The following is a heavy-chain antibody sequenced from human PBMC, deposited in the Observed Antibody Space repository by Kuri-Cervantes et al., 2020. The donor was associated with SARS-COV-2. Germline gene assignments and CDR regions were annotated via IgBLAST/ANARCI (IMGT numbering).Heavy chain of an antibody. D-gene: IGHD6-13*01. J-gene: IGHJ4*02. V-gene: IGHV3-7*03. Sequence: GESLKISCAASRFPFSSYWMSWVRQAPGKGLEWVANIKEDGSERYYVDSVKGRFTISRDNAQNSLYLQMNNLRAEDTAVYYCARFVIGRAISTAGPGFFDYWGQGTLVTVSS. CDR3: ARFVIGRAISTAGPGFFDY. CDR2: IKEDGSER. CDR1: RFPFSSYW.